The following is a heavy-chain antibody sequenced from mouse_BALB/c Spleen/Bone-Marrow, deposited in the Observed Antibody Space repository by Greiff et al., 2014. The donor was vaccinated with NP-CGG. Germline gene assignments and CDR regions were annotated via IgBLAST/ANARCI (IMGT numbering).Heavy chain of an antibody. CDR2: ISSGGST. CDR1: GFTFSSYA. D-gene: IGHD1-2*01. V-gene: IGHV5-6-5*01. J-gene: IGHJ3*01. CDR3: ARAGTTASAWFAY. Sequence: DVHLVESGGGLVKPGGSLKLSCAASGFTFSSYAMSWVRQTPEKRLEWVASISSGGSTYYPDSVKGRFTISRDNARNILYLQTSSLRSEDTAMYYCARAGTTASAWFAYWGQGTLVTVSA.